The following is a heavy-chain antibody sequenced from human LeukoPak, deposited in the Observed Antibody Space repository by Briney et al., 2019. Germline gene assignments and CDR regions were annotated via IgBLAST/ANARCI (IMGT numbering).Heavy chain of an antibody. J-gene: IGHJ4*02. CDR1: GYTFTSYD. Sequence: ASVKVSCKASGYTFTSYDINWVRQATGQGLEWMGWMNPNSGNTGYAQKFQGRVTMTRNTSISTAYMELSSLRSEDTAVYYCARGRGVMVVAAILFVHWGQGTLVTVSS. CDR3: ARGRGVMVVAAILFVH. D-gene: IGHD2-15*01. CDR2: MNPNSGNT. V-gene: IGHV1-8*01.